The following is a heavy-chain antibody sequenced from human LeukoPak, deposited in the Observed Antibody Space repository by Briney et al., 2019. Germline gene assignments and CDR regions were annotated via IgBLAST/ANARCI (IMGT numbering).Heavy chain of an antibody. CDR2: MNPNSGNT. J-gene: IGHJ4*02. Sequence: ASVKVSCKASGYTFTSHDINWVRQATGQGLEWMGWMNPNSGNTGYAQKFQGRVTMTRNTSISTAYMELSSLRSEDTAVYYCARGFPGIAAAGTDCWGQGTLVTVSS. V-gene: IGHV1-8*01. CDR3: ARGFPGIAAAGTDC. D-gene: IGHD6-13*01. CDR1: GYTFTSHD.